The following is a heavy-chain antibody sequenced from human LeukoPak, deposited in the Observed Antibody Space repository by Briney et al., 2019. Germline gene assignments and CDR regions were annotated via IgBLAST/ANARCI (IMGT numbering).Heavy chain of an antibody. CDR3: ASELADGNWFDP. CDR2: IIPIFGTA. CDR1: GGTFSSYA. D-gene: IGHD5-24*01. V-gene: IGHV1-69*13. Sequence: SVKVSCKASGGTFSSYAISWVRQAPGQGLEWMGGIIPIFGTANYAQKFQGRVTITADESTSTAYMELSSLRSEDTAVYYCASELADGNWFDPWGQGTLVTVSS. J-gene: IGHJ5*02.